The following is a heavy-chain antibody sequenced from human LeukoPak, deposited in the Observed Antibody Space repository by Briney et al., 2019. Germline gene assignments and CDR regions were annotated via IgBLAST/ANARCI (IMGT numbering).Heavy chain of an antibody. CDR1: GFAFGDYA. V-gene: IGHV3-9*01. D-gene: IGHD3-9*01. J-gene: IGHJ4*02. CDR2: INWNRGSI. CDR3: AKSRGGDILTGYNYFDF. Sequence: PGGSLRLSCAASGFAFGDYAMHWVRQPPGKGLEWVSGINWNRGSIAYADPVKGRFTISRDNAKNSLYLQMNSLRVEDTALYYCAKSRGGDILTGYNYFDFWGQGTLVTVSS.